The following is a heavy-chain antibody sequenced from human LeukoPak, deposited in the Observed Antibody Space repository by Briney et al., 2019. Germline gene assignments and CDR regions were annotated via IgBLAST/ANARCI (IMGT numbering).Heavy chain of an antibody. CDR2: IHYSGDT. D-gene: IGHD3-22*01. CDR1: GGSISSGGYY. V-gene: IGHV4-31*03. Sequence: PAETLSLTCTVSGGSISSGGYYWSWIRPHQGKGLEWIGYIHYSGDTYSSPSLKSRLTISVDTSKNQFSLRLRSVTAADTAVYYCARVVAYDSTGYYLYYFDYWGQGTLVTVAA. CDR3: ARVVAYDSTGYYLYYFDY. J-gene: IGHJ4*02.